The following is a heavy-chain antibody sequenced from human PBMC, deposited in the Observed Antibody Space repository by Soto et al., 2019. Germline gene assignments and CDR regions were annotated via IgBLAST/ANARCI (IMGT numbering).Heavy chain of an antibody. CDR1: GFTFSSYW. D-gene: IGHD1-1*01. CDR2: INSDGSST. Sequence: PGGSLRLSCAASGFTFSSYWMHWVRQAPGKGLVWVSRINSDGSSTSYADSVKGRFTISRDNAKNTLYLQMNSLRAEDTAVYYCARVTRTGTAGYYGMDVWGQGTTVTVSS. V-gene: IGHV3-74*01. CDR3: ARVTRTGTAGYYGMDV. J-gene: IGHJ6*02.